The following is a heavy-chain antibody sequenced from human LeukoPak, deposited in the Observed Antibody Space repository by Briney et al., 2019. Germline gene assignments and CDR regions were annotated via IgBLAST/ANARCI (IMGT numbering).Heavy chain of an antibody. CDR2: INHSGST. Sequence: SETLSLTCAVYGGSFSGYYWSWIRQPPGKGLEWIGEINHSGSTNYNPSLKSRVTISVDTSKNQFSLKLSSVTAADTAVYYCAGRTHYDFWSGYCYYMDVWGKGTTVTVSS. D-gene: IGHD3-3*01. CDR3: AGRTHYDFWSGYCYYMDV. V-gene: IGHV4-34*01. J-gene: IGHJ6*03. CDR1: GGSFSGYY.